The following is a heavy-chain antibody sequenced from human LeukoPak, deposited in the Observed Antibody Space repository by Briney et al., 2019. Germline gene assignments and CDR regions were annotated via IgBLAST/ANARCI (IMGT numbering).Heavy chain of an antibody. Sequence: GGSLRLSCAASGFTVSSNYMSWVRQAPGKGLEWVSVIYSGGSKYYADSVKGRFAISRDNSKNTLYLQMNSLRAEDTAVYYCARVGGYYYDSSGYLDYWGQGTLVTVSS. CDR3: ARVGGYYYDSSGYLDY. J-gene: IGHJ4*02. D-gene: IGHD3-22*01. CDR1: GFTVSSNY. V-gene: IGHV3-53*01. CDR2: IYSGGSK.